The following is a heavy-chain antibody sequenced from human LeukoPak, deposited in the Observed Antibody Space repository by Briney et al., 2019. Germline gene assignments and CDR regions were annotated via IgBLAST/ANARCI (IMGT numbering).Heavy chain of an antibody. V-gene: IGHV3-7*01. J-gene: IGHJ4*02. CDR1: GFTFSTYW. CDR2: IKQDGSEK. Sequence: GGSLRLSCVASGFTFSTYWISWDRQAPGKGLEWVANIKQDGSEKYYVDSVKGRFTISRDNAKISLYLQMNSLRAEDTAVYYCARDVADGFDYWGQGTLVTVSS. CDR3: ARDVADGFDY. D-gene: IGHD5-24*01.